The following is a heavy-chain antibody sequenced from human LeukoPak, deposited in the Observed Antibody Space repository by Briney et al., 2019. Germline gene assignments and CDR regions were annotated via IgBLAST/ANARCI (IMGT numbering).Heavy chain of an antibody. D-gene: IGHD6-6*01. V-gene: IGHV1-2*02. J-gene: IGHJ4*02. CDR1: GYTFTGYY. Sequence: ASVKVSCKASGYTFTGYYMHWVRQAPGQGLEWMGWINPNSGGTNYAQKFQGRVTMTRDTSISTAYMELSRLRSDDTAVYYCAREMGSSMAARLPDYWGQGTLVTVSS. CDR2: INPNSGGT. CDR3: AREMGSSMAARLPDY.